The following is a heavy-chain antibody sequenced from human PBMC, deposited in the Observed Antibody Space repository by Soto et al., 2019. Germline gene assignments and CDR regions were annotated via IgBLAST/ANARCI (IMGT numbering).Heavy chain of an antibody. J-gene: IGHJ5*02. CDR2: TSYDGSNK. CDR1: GFTFSSYA. Sequence: PGGSLRLSCAASGFTFSSYAMHWVRQAPGKGLEWVAVTSYDGSNKYYADSVKGRFTISRDNSKNTLYLQMNSLRAEDTGVYYCAKAGSLTQTWFDPWGLGTLVTVSS. CDR3: AKAGSLTQTWFDP. D-gene: IGHD2-8*01. V-gene: IGHV3-30*18.